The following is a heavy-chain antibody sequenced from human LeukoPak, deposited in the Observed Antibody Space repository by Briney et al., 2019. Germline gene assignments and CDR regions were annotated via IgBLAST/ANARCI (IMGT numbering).Heavy chain of an antibody. CDR3: ARGRGVDYYDSSGYYYMDV. CDR1: GYTFTSYD. Sequence: ASVKVSCKASGYTFTSYDINWVRQATGQGLEWMGWMNPNSGNTGYAQKFQGRVTMTRNTSISTAYMELSSLRSEDTAVYYCARGRGVDYYDSSGYYYMDVWGKGTTVTISS. CDR2: MNPNSGNT. D-gene: IGHD3-22*01. V-gene: IGHV1-8*01. J-gene: IGHJ6*03.